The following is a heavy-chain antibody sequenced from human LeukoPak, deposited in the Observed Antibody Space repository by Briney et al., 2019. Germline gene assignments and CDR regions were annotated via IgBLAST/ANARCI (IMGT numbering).Heavy chain of an antibody. CDR3: AKDMTTTVYYYYGMDV. CDR2: ISYDGSNK. D-gene: IGHD1-1*01. V-gene: IGHV3-30*18. J-gene: IGHJ6*02. Sequence: GRSLRLSCAASGFTFSSYGMPWVRQAPGKGLEWVAVISYDGSNKYYADSVKGRFTISRDNSKNTLYLQMNSLRAEDTAVYYCAKDMTTTVYYYYGMDVWGQGTTVTVSS. CDR1: GFTFSSYG.